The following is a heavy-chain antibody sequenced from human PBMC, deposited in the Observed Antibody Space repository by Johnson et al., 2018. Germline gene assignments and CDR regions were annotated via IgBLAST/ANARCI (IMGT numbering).Heavy chain of an antibody. CDR3: ARHTRVPES. V-gene: IGHV3-11*06. D-gene: IGHD1-14*01. J-gene: IGHJ5*02. Sequence: QVQLVESGGGLVKPGGSLRLSCVASGFIFIEDYMTWIRQTPGKGLECISYISPSSGDVKYADSVRGRFTVSRDNTKNSIFLHMNSLRAEDTAVYYCARHTRVPESWGQGTLVIVSS. CDR2: ISPSSGDV. CDR1: GFIFIEDY.